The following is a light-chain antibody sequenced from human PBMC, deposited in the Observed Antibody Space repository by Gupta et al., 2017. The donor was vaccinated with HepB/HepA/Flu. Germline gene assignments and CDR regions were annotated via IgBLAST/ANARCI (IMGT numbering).Light chain of an antibody. J-gene: IGLJ3*02. CDR3: SAWDNSLTGWM. Sequence: QSVLTHPPSASGTPGQRVTLSCSGSSPNIGSHYIYWYQHLPGTAPKLLIYTSNQRPSGVPDRFSGSKSGTSASLAISGLRSEDEADYYCSAWDNSLTGWMFGGGTKLTVL. CDR1: SPNIGSHY. V-gene: IGLV1-47*01. CDR2: TSN.